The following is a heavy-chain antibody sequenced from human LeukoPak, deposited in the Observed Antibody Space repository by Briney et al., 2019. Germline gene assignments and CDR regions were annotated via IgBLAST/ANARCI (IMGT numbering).Heavy chain of an antibody. J-gene: IGHJ3*02. CDR3: ARRQIAVAGFDAFDI. Sequence: SSETLSLTCTVSGGSISNYYWSWIRQPPGKGLEWIGYIYYSGSTYYNPSLKSRVTISVDTSKNQFSLKLSSVTAADTAVYYCARRQIAVAGFDAFDIWGQGTMVTVSS. CDR1: GGSISNYY. V-gene: IGHV4-59*04. CDR2: IYYSGST. D-gene: IGHD6-19*01.